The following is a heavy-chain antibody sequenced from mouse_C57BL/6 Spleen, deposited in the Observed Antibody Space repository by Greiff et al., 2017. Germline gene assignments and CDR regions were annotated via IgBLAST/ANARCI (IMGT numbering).Heavy chain of an antibody. Sequence: QVQLQQPGAELVMPGASVKLSCKASGYTFTSYWMHWVKQGPGQGLEWIGEIDPSDSNTNYNQNFKGKSTLTVDKSSSTAFMKLSSLTSEDSAVYYCAVNYGCAMDYWGQGTSVTVSS. D-gene: IGHD2-4*01. J-gene: IGHJ4*01. CDR2: IDPSDSNT. CDR3: AVNYGCAMDY. V-gene: IGHV1-69*01. CDR1: GYTFTSYW.